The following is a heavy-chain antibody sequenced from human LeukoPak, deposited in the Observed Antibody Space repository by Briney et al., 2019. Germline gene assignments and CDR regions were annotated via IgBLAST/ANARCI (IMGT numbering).Heavy chain of an antibody. CDR3: ARAGYDFWSGYSNWFDP. V-gene: IGHV4-4*07. J-gene: IGHJ5*02. Sequence: SETLSLTCTVSGGSISSYYRSWIRQPAGKGLEWIGHIYTSGSTNYNPSLKSRVTMSVDTSKNQFSLKLSSVTAADTAVYYCARAGYDFWSGYSNWFDPWGQGTLVTVSS. D-gene: IGHD3-3*01. CDR2: IYTSGST. CDR1: GGSISSYY.